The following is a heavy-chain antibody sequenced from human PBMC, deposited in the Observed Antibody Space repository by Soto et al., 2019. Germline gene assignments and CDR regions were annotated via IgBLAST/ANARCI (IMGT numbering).Heavy chain of an antibody. CDR2: ISYDGSNK. CDR1: GFTFSSYG. J-gene: IGHJ6*02. V-gene: IGHV3-30*03. Sequence: GGSLRLSCAASGFTFSSYGMHWVRQAPGKGLEWVAVISYDGSNKYYADSVKGRFTISRDNSKNTLYLQMNSLRAEDTAVYYCASCLGYYDSLTGAYYYYGMDVWGQGTTVTVSS. CDR3: ASCLGYYDSLTGAYYYYGMDV. D-gene: IGHD3-9*01.